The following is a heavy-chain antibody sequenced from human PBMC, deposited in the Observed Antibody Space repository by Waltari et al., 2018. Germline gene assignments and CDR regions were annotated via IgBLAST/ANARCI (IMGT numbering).Heavy chain of an antibody. CDR3: ARGHSSSWYGPFDY. D-gene: IGHD6-13*01. V-gene: IGHV4-59*08. CDR1: GGSISSYY. Sequence: QVQLQESGPGLVKPSETLSLTCPVSGGSISSYYWSWIRQPPGKGLEWIVYIYYSGSTNYNPSLKSRVTISVDTSKNQFSLKLSSVTAADTAVYYCARGHSSSWYGPFDYWGQGTLVTVSS. CDR2: IYYSGST. J-gene: IGHJ4*02.